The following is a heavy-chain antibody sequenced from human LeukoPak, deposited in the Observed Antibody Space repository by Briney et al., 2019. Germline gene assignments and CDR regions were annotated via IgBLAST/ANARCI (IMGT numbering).Heavy chain of an antibody. V-gene: IGHV4-59*06. CDR1: GGSITSYY. CDR3: ARDLVSSGWIDP. CDR2: IYYSGST. D-gene: IGHD6-19*01. J-gene: IGHJ5*02. Sequence: PSGTLSLTCSVSGGSITSYYWSWIRQHPGKGLEWIGYIYYSGSTYYNPSLKSRVTISVDTSKNQFSLKLSSVTAADTAVYYCARDLVSSGWIDPWGQGTLVTVSS.